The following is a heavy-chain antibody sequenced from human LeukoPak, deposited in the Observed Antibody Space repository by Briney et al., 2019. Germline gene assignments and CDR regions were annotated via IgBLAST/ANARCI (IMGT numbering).Heavy chain of an antibody. CDR3: ARDSGGSYYDSSGYSP. Sequence: GGTLRLSCAASGFTFSSYGMSWVRQAPGKGLEWVSAISGSGGSTYYTDSVKGRFTISRDNSKNTLYLQMNSLRAEDTAVYYCARDSGGSYYDSSGYSPWGQGTLVTVSS. CDR1: GFTFSSYG. CDR2: ISGSGGST. V-gene: IGHV3-23*01. D-gene: IGHD3-22*01. J-gene: IGHJ5*02.